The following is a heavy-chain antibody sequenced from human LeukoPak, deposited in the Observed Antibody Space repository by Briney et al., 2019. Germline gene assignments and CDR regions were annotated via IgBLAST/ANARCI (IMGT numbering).Heavy chain of an antibody. CDR2: IWYDGSNK. CDR1: GFTFSSYG. J-gene: IGHJ4*02. CDR3: ARGGPGYYLDY. Sequence: GRSLRLSCAASGFTFSSYGMHWVRQAPGKGLEWVAVIWYDGSNKYYADSVKGRFTISRENAKNSLYLQMNILKAGDTAVYYCARGGPGYYLDYWGQGTLVTVSP. V-gene: IGHV3-33*01.